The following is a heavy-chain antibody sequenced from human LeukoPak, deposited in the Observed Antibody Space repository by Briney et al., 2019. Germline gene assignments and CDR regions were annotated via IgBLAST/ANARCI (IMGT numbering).Heavy chain of an antibody. V-gene: IGHV1-18*01. CDR3: ARVLLWFGNLNWFDP. D-gene: IGHD3-10*01. Sequence: ASVKVSCKASGYTFTSYGISWVLQAPGQGLEWMGWISAYNGNTNYAQKLQGRVTMTTDTSTSTAYMELRSLRSDDTAVYYCARVLLWFGNLNWFDPWGQGTLVTVSS. J-gene: IGHJ5*02. CDR2: ISAYNGNT. CDR1: GYTFTSYG.